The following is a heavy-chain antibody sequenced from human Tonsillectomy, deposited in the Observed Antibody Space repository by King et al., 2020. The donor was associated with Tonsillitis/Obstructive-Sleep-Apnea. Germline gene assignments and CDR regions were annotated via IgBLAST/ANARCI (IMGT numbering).Heavy chain of an antibody. Sequence: EVQLVESGGGLVQPGGSLRLSCAASGFTFSGYWMHWVRQAPTKGLVWVSRINSDGSDTSYAASVKGRFTSSRDNAKNTLYLQMDSLRAEDTAVYYCARGPYDYVWGNYRGSWEDYWGQGTLVTVSS. CDR1: GFTFSGYW. CDR2: INSDGSDT. D-gene: IGHD3-16*02. J-gene: IGHJ4*02. CDR3: ARGPYDYVWGNYRGSWEDY. V-gene: IGHV3-74*01.